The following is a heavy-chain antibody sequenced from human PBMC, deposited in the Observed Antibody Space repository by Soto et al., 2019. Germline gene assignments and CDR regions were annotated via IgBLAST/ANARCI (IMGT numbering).Heavy chain of an antibody. J-gene: IGHJ4*02. V-gene: IGHV3-23*01. CDR3: AKDICAYSSGSCYFDY. CDR1: GFTISSYV. D-gene: IGHD6-19*01. Sequence: EVQLLQSGGALVQPGGSLRLSCAASGFTISSYVMSWVRQAPGKGLAWVSTISDSGSTTYYTDSVKGRFTISRDNSKSTLYLQMNSLRVEDTAIYDCAKDICAYSSGSCYFDYWGQGTLVTVSS. CDR2: ISDSGSTT.